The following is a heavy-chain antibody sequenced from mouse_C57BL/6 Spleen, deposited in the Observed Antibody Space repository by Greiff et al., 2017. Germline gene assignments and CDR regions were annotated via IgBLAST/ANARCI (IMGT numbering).Heavy chain of an antibody. CDR1: GFNIKDDY. D-gene: IGHD1-1*01. J-gene: IGHJ3*01. Sequence: EVMLVESGAELVRPGASVKLSCTASGFNIKDDYMHWVKQRPEQGLEWIGWIDPENGDTEYASKFQGKATITADTSSNTAYLQLSSLTSEDTAVYYCTPYYYGSSTAWFAYWGQGTLVTVSA. V-gene: IGHV14-4*01. CDR3: TPYYYGSSTAWFAY. CDR2: IDPENGDT.